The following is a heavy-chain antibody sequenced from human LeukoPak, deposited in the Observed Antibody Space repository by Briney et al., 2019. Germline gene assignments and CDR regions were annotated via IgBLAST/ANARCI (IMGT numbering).Heavy chain of an antibody. CDR2: IRSGGSPI. Sequence: GGSLRLSCAASGFSFSDYYMSWIRQAPGKGLEWVSFIRSGGSPIYYADSVKGRFTISRDNAKNSLYLQMNSLRAEDTAVYFCAGATRGYSYGFYYWGQGTLVTVSS. CDR3: AGATRGYSYGFYY. D-gene: IGHD5-18*01. J-gene: IGHJ4*02. V-gene: IGHV3-11*01. CDR1: GFSFSDYY.